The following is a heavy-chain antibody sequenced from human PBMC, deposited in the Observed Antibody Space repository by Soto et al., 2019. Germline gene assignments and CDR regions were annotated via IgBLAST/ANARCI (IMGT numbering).Heavy chain of an antibody. Sequence: PSQTLSLTCAISGDSVSSNSAAWNWIRQSPSRGLEWLGRTYYRSKWYNDYAVSVKSRITINADTSKNQFSMHLNSVPPEDTALYYCARDERQGSGSYGYYGIDVWGKGTTVTVSS. CDR2: TYYRSKWYN. J-gene: IGHJ6*04. CDR1: GDSVSSNSAA. D-gene: IGHD3-10*01. V-gene: IGHV6-1*01. CDR3: ARDERQGSGSYGYYGIDV.